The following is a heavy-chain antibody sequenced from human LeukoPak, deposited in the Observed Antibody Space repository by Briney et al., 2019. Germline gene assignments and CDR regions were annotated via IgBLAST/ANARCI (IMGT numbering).Heavy chain of an antibody. CDR1: GFTFSSYSM. CDR2: IYHSGST. V-gene: IGHV4-4*02. D-gene: IGHD2-15*01. J-gene: IGHJ4*02. Sequence: PGGSLRLSCAASGFTFSSYSMNWVRQPPGKGLEWIGEIYHSGSTNYNPSLKSRVTISVDKSKNQFSLKLSSVTAADTAVYYCARDCSGGSCYLDWGQGTLVTVSS. CDR3: ARDCSGGSCYLD.